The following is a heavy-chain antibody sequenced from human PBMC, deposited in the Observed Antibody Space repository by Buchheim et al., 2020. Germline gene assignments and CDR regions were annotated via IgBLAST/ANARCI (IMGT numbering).Heavy chain of an antibody. V-gene: IGHV3-7*01. Sequence: EVQLVESGGGLVQPGGSLRLSCAASGFTFSSYWMSWVRQAPGKGLEWVANIKQDGSEKYYVDSVKGRFTISRDNAKNSLYMQMNSLRAEDTAVYYCARDGPPYCSGGSCYMDVWGQGTT. CDR2: IKQDGSEK. D-gene: IGHD2-15*01. CDR3: ARDGPPYCSGGSCYMDV. J-gene: IGHJ6*02. CDR1: GFTFSSYW.